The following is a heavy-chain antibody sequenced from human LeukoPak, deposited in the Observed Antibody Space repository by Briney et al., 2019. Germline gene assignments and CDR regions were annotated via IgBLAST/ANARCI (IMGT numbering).Heavy chain of an antibody. J-gene: IGHJ5*02. D-gene: IGHD1-7*01. CDR3: VRGVGVSRFNYLDP. V-gene: IGHV3-33*01. Sequence: PGGSLTLSCAASGFTFSSFGMHWVRQAPGKGLEWVAVIWYDASNKYYVDSVKGRSTISRDNSKNTLYLQMNSLRDDDTAVYYCVRGVGVSRFNYLDPWGQGTLVIVSS. CDR1: GFTFSSFG. CDR2: IWYDASNK.